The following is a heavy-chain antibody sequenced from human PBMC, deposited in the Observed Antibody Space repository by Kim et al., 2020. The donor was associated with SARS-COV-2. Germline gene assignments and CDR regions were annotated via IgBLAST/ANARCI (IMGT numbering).Heavy chain of an antibody. V-gene: IGHV3-30-3*01. CDR1: GFTFKKYA. J-gene: IGHJ5*02. Sequence: GGSLRLSCAASGFTFKKYALHWVRQAPGKGLEWVAVISFDGSNEYYADSVKGRFTISRDNSKNTLYLQMNSLRPEDTAVYYCARDGNLFNWFDPWGQGTLVTVSS. CDR3: ARDGNLFNWFDP. CDR2: ISFDGSNE.